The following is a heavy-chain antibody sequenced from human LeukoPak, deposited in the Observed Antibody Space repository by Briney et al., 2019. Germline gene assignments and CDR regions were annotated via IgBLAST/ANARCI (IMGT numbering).Heavy chain of an antibody. J-gene: IGHJ6*02. D-gene: IGHD3-16*01. V-gene: IGHV3-23*01. CDR1: GFISRDYP. CDR2: ISGSGVST. CDR3: ARGGGLDV. Sequence: GGSLRLSCAASGFISRDYPMSWVRQTPGKGLEWVSGISGSGVSTYYADSVKGRFTISRDNSRNSLYLQMSNLRAEDTAVYFCARGGGLDVWGQGATVTVSS.